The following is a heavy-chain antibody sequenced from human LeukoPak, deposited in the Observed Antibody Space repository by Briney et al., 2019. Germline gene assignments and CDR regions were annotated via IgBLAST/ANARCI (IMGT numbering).Heavy chain of an antibody. CDR1: GYTFTSYD. D-gene: IGHD6-6*01. CDR2: MNPNSGNT. CDR3: ARGRYSIAARRFDY. J-gene: IGHJ4*02. Sequence: ASVKVSCKASGYTFTSYDINWVRQATGQGLEWMGWMNPNSGNTGYAQKFQGRVTMTRNSSISTAYMELSGLRSEDTAVYYCARGRYSIAARRFDYWGQGTLVTVSS. V-gene: IGHV1-8*01.